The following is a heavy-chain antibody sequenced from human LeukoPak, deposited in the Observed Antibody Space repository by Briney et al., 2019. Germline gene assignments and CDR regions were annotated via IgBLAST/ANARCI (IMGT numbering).Heavy chain of an antibody. D-gene: IGHD1-1*01. CDR1: GFTFSSYS. Sequence: GGSLRLSCAASGFTFSSYSMNWVRQAPGKGLEWVSSISSSSSYIYYADSVKGRFTISRDDAKNSLYLQMNSLRAEDTAVYYCARYEGASWNYGDYWGQGTLVTVSS. V-gene: IGHV3-21*01. CDR2: ISSSSSYI. CDR3: ARYEGASWNYGDY. J-gene: IGHJ4*02.